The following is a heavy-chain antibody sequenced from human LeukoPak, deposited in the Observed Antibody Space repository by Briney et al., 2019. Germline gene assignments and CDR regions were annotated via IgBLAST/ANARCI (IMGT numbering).Heavy chain of an antibody. Sequence: GRSLRLSCVASGFSFNTFAMDWVRQAPGRGLEWVAGISNDGNNQYYADSVKGRFTISRDNSKNTLYLQLNSLRGEDTAVYYCARAYGSGSYYPDYWGQGTLVTVSS. J-gene: IGHJ4*02. CDR3: ARAYGSGSYYPDY. CDR2: ISNDGNNQ. D-gene: IGHD3-10*01. V-gene: IGHV3-30*03. CDR1: GFSFNTFA.